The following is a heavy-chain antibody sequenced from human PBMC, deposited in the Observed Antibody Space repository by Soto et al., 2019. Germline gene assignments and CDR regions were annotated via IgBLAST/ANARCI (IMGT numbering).Heavy chain of an antibody. V-gene: IGHV3-15*07. CDR3: TTDGPFVVEADY. J-gene: IGHJ4*02. Sequence: EVQLVESGGGLIKPGGSLRLSCAASGFSFSNAWMNWVRQAPGKGLEWVGRIESKTDGGTTDYAAPVKGRFTISRDDSKNTLYLQMNSLKTEDTAVYYCTTDGPFVVEADYWGQGTLVTVSS. CDR2: IESKTDGGTT. CDR1: GFSFSNAW. D-gene: IGHD6-6*01.